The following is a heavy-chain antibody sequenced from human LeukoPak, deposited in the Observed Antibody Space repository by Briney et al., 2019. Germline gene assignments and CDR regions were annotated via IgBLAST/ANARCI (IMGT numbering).Heavy chain of an antibody. D-gene: IGHD7-27*01. V-gene: IGHV4-39*07. CDR1: GGSISSNSDY. CDR3: ARLLTGWFDP. J-gene: IGHJ5*02. CDR2: IYYSGST. Sequence: SETLSLTCTVSGGSISSNSDYWGWIRQPPGKGLEWIGTIYYSGSTYHNPSFKSRVIISVDTSKNQFSLKLSSVTAADTAVYYCARLLTGWFDPWGQGTLVTVSS.